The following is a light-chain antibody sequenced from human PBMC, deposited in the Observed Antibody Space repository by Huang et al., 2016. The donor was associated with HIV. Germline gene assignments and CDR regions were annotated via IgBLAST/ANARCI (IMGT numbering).Light chain of an antibody. V-gene: IGKV3-15*01. CDR2: GAS. J-gene: IGKJ1*01. CDR1: QSVSSN. CDR3: QQYNNWPRT. Sequence: EIVMTQSPATLSVSPGERATLSCRASQSVSSNLAWYKQKPGQAPRLRIYGASTRATGIPARVSGSGSGTEFTLTISSLQSEDFAVYYCQQYNNWPRTFGQGTKVEIK.